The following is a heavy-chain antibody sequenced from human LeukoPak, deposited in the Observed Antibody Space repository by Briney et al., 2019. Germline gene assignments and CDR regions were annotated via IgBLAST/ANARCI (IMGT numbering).Heavy chain of an antibody. Sequence: SETLSLTCTVSGGSISSGDYYWSWIRQPPGKGLEWIGYIYYSGSTCYNPSLKSRVTISVDTSKNQFSLKLSSVTAADTAVYYCARGGYSGSYPLYYYYGMDVWGQGTTVTVFS. CDR2: IYYSGST. J-gene: IGHJ6*02. D-gene: IGHD1-26*01. CDR1: GGSISSGDYY. V-gene: IGHV4-30-4*01. CDR3: ARGGYSGSYPLYYYYGMDV.